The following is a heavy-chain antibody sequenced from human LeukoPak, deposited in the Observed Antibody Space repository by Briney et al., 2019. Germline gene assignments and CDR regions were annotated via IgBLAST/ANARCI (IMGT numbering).Heavy chain of an antibody. CDR3: VKVGELRRYPFQH. J-gene: IGHJ1*01. CDR2: ISSNGGST. CDR1: GFTFSSYA. V-gene: IGHV3-64D*09. D-gene: IGHD4-23*01. Sequence: GGSLRLSCSASGFTFSSYAMHWVRQAPGKGLEYVSAISSNGGSTYYADSVRGRFTISKDNSKNTLYLQMSSLRAEDTAVYYCVKVGELRRYPFQHWGQGTLVTVSS.